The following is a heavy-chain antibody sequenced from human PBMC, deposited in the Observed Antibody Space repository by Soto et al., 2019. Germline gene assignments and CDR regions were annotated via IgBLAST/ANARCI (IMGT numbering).Heavy chain of an antibody. CDR3: VRAASIAAFY. V-gene: IGHV3-7*05. CDR2: IKQDGNEK. D-gene: IGHD6-6*01. J-gene: IGHJ4*02. Sequence: EVQLVESGGGLVQPGGSLRLSCAASGFTFSSYWMSWVRQAPGKGLEWVANIKQDGNEKFYVESVRGRFTISRDNAKNSLFLQMNSLRAEDTAVYYCVRAASIAAFYWGQGTLVTVSS. CDR1: GFTFSSYW.